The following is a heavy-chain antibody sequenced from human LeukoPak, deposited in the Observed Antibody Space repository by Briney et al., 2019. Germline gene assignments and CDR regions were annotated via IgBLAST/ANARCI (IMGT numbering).Heavy chain of an antibody. J-gene: IGHJ4*02. D-gene: IGHD2-15*01. CDR2: INHSGST. Sequence: PSETLSLTCAVYGGSFSGYYWSWIRQPLGKGLEWIGDINHSGSTNYNPSLKSRVTISVDTSKNQFSLKLSSVTAADTAVYYCASAPICSGGSCYPGYFDYWGQGTLVTVSS. V-gene: IGHV4-34*01. CDR1: GGSFSGYY. CDR3: ASAPICSGGSCYPGYFDY.